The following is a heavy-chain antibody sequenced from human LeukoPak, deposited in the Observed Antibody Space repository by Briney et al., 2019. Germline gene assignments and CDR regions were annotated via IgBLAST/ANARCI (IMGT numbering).Heavy chain of an antibody. CDR2: ISYDGSNK. J-gene: IGHJ3*02. D-gene: IGHD3-16*02. Sequence: GRSLRLSCAASGFTFSSYGMHWVRQAPGKGLEWVAVISYDGSNKYCADSVKGRFTISRDNSKNTLYLQMNSLRAEDTAVYYCAKDLRGGVIVFAFDIWGQGTMVTVSS. CDR3: AKDLRGGVIVFAFDI. V-gene: IGHV3-30*18. CDR1: GFTFSSYG.